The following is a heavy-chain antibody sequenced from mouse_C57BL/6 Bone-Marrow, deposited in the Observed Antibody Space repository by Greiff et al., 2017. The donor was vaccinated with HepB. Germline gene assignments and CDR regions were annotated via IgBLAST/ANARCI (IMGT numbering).Heavy chain of an antibody. CDR1: GFTFSDYY. V-gene: IGHV5-16*01. Sequence: EVKVVESEGGLVQPGSSMKLSCTASGFTFSDYYMAWVRQVPEKGLEWVANINYDGSSTYYLDSLKSRFIISRDNAKNILYLQMSSLKSEDTATYYCARDMDYYGSSYYWYFDVWGTGTTVTVSS. D-gene: IGHD1-1*01. CDR2: INYDGSST. CDR3: ARDMDYYGSSYYWYFDV. J-gene: IGHJ1*03.